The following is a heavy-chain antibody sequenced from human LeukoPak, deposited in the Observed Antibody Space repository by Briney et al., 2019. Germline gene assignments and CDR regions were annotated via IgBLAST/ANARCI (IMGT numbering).Heavy chain of an antibody. D-gene: IGHD3-22*01. CDR2: ISGSGGNT. Sequence: GGSLRLSCAASGFAFSSYAMSWVRQAPGKGLEWVSTISGSGGNTYYADSVKGRFTISRDNSKNTLYLQMNSLRAEDTAVYYCAKVYDTSGYPDAFDIWGQGTMVTVSS. J-gene: IGHJ3*02. CDR3: AKVYDTSGYPDAFDI. CDR1: GFAFSSYA. V-gene: IGHV3-23*01.